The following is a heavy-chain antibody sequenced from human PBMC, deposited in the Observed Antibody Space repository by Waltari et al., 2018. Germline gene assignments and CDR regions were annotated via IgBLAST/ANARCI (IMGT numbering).Heavy chain of an antibody. Sequence: EVQLVESGGGLVQPGGSLRLSCAASGFTFSNYWMTWVRQAPGKGLERVANVKQEGSEVYYVDTVKGRFTISRDNAKNSLFLQMNSLRAEDTAIYYCASDGVSSEYWGQGTLVTVSS. CDR2: VKQEGSEV. J-gene: IGHJ4*02. CDR3: ASDGVSSEY. CDR1: GFTFSNYW. D-gene: IGHD3-3*01. V-gene: IGHV3-7*01.